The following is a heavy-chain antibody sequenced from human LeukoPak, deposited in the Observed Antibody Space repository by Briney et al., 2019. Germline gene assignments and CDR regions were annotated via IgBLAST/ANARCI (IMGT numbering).Heavy chain of an antibody. CDR3: ALRPPGGSYWSGDFDY. J-gene: IGHJ4*02. D-gene: IGHD1-26*01. V-gene: IGHV1-69*05. Sequence: SVKVSCKASGGTFSSYAISWVRQAPGQGLEWMGGIIPIFGTANYAQKFQGRVTITTDESTSTAYMELSSLRSEDTAVYYCALRPPGGSYWSGDFDYWGQGTLVTVSS. CDR2: IIPIFGTA. CDR1: GGTFSSYA.